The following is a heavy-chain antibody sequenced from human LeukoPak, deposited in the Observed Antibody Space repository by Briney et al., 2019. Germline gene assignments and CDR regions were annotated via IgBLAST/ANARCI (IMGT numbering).Heavy chain of an antibody. CDR1: GGSISSGGYY. CDR3: AGTVTIFGLRFDP. Sequence: SETLSLTCTVSGGSISSGGYYWSWIRQHPGKGLEWIGYIYYSGSTYYNPSLKSRVTISVDTSKNQFSLKLSSVTAADTAVYYCAGTVTIFGLRFDPWGQGTLVTVSS. V-gene: IGHV4-31*03. CDR2: IYYSGST. D-gene: IGHD3-3*01. J-gene: IGHJ5*02.